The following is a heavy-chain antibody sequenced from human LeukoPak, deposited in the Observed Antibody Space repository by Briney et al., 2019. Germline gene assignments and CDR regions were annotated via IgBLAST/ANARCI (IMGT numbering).Heavy chain of an antibody. CDR1: GFTFSSYG. V-gene: IGHV3-33*01. D-gene: IGHD3-9*01. Sequence: GGSLRLSCAASGFTFSSYGMHWVRQAPGKGLEWVAVIWYDGSNKYYADSVKGRFTISRDNSKSTLYLQMNSLRAEGTAVYYCARGPTYYDILTGSTLDAFDIWGQGTMVTVSS. CDR3: ARGPTYYDILTGSTLDAFDI. CDR2: IWYDGSNK. J-gene: IGHJ3*02.